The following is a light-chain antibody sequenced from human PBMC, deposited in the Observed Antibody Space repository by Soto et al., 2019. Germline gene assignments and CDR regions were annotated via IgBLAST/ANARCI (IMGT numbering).Light chain of an antibody. CDR2: SAS. CDR1: QSIGND. V-gene: IGKV1-39*01. J-gene: IGKJ1*01. CDR3: QQTYSTPRT. Sequence: SQSIGNDLNWYQQRPGKAPELLIYSASNLHTGVPSRFSGSGSGTDFTFTINNLLPEDFAVYYCQQTYSTPRTFGQGTKVDIK.